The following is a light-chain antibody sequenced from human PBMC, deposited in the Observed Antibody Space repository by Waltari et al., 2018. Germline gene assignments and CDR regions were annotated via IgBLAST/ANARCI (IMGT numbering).Light chain of an antibody. CDR2: DAS. J-gene: IGKJ3*01. CDR1: LHIGSY. Sequence: DIQMTQSPSSLSASVGARVTITCQASLHIGSYLNWFQQKPGKAPKLLIYDASNLETDVPSRFSGTGSGTHFTFTISSLQPEDFATYYCQQYDTVPLTFGPGTKVDI. CDR3: QQYDTVPLT. V-gene: IGKV1-33*01.